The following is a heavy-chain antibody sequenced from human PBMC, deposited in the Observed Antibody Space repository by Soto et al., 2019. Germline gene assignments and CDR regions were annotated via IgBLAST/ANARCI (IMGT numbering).Heavy chain of an antibody. V-gene: IGHV1-69*13. D-gene: IGHD5-18*01. CDR3: ACVDTAMVYSYYYYGMDV. J-gene: IGHJ6*02. CDR2: IIPIFGTA. Sequence: SVKVSCKASGGTSSSYAISWVRQAPGQGLEWMGGIIPIFGTANYAQKFQGRVTITADESTSTAYMELSSLRSEDTAVYYCACVDTAMVYSYYYYGMDVWGQGTTVTVSS. CDR1: GGTSSSYA.